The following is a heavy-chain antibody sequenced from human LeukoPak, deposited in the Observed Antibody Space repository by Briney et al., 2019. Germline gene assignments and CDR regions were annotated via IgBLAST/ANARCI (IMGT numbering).Heavy chain of an antibody. J-gene: IGHJ4*02. CDR3: AHSLYYDILTGYFPFDY. CDR1: GFSLSTSGVG. Sequence: SGPTLVNPTQTLTLTCTFSGFSLSTSGVGVGWIRQPPGKALEWLALIYWNDDKRYSPSLKSRLTITKDTSKNQVVLTMTNMGPVDTATYYCAHSLYYDILTGYFPFDYWGQGTMVTVSS. CDR2: IYWNDDK. V-gene: IGHV2-5*01. D-gene: IGHD3-9*01.